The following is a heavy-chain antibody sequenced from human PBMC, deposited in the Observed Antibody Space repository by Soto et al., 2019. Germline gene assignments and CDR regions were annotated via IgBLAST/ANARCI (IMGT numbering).Heavy chain of an antibody. J-gene: IGHJ6*02. Sequence: QVQLVESGGGVVQPGRSLRLSCAASGFTFSSYGMHWVRQAPGKGLEWVAVIWYDGSNKYYADSVKGRFTISRDNSKNTLYLQMNSLRAEDTAVYYCARDLSSGSWSPLFDSMDVWGQGTTVTVSS. V-gene: IGHV3-33*01. CDR1: GFTFSSYG. CDR2: IWYDGSNK. CDR3: ARDLSSGSWSPLFDSMDV. D-gene: IGHD3-10*01.